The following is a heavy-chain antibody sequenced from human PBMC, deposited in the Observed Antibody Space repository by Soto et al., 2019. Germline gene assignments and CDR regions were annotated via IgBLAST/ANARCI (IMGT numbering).Heavy chain of an antibody. V-gene: IGHV4-34*01. CDR1: GGSFSGYY. J-gene: IGHJ4*02. CDR3: ARDKITGPFDY. Sequence: QVQLQQWGAGLLKPSETPSLTCAVYGGSFSGYYWTWIRQPPGTGLEWIGEINHSGSTNYNPSLKSRVTISVDTSKNQFSLKLTSVTAADTAVYYCARDKITGPFDYWGQGTLVTVSS. D-gene: IGHD2-8*02. CDR2: INHSGST.